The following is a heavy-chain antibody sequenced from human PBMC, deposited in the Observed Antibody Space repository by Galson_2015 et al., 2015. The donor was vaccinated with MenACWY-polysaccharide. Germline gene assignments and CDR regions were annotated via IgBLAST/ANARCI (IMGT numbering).Heavy chain of an antibody. Sequence: SLRHSCAASGFTFSNFWMSRVRQAPGKELEWVANIKQDGSEKYLVDSVKGRFTISRDNAENSLFLQMNSLRAEDTAVYYCARERWVRGVFFDQWGQGTLVTVSS. CDR3: ARERWVRGVFFDQ. CDR2: IKQDGSEK. V-gene: IGHV3-7*01. D-gene: IGHD3-10*01. CDR1: GFTFSNFW. J-gene: IGHJ4*02.